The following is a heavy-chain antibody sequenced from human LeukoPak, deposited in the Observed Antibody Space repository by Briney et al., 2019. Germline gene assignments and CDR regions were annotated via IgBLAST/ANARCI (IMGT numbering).Heavy chain of an antibody. CDR1: GYTSTGYY. CDR2: IYPNSGGT. J-gene: IGHJ5*02. CDR3: ARDGAAAGDNWFDP. D-gene: IGHD6-13*01. Sequence: ASVKVSCKASGYTSTGYYIHWVRQAPGQGLEWMGWIYPNSGGTNYAQKFQGRVTMTRDTSISTAYMELSRLRSDDTAVYYCARDGAAAGDNWFDPWGQGTLVTVSS. V-gene: IGHV1-2*02.